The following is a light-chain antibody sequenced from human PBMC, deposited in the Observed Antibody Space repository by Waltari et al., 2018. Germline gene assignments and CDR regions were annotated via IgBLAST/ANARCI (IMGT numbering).Light chain of an antibody. J-gene: IGKJ5*01. CDR2: VAS. Sequence: DIQMTQSPSTVSASLGDRVTITCRTSQNLNTFFSWYQQKPGAVPNLLIYVASTLERGVPSRFSGSGSGTHFTLTISGLQPDDFATYYCQQYYDYPINFGQGTRL. V-gene: IGKV1-5*01. CDR1: QNLNTF. CDR3: QQYYDYPIN.